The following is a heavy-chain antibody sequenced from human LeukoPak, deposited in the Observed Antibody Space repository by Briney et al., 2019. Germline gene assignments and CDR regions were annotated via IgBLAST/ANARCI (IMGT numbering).Heavy chain of an antibody. V-gene: IGHV4-59*01. Sequence: SETLSLTCTVSGGSMSSYYWSWIRQPPGKGLEWIGYVYNSGTTNYNPSLKSRATISVDTSNNQFSLRLSSVTAADTAVYYCARGVGMVRTFDPWGQGTLVTVPS. D-gene: IGHD3-10*01. CDR1: GGSMSSYY. J-gene: IGHJ5*02. CDR2: VYNSGTT. CDR3: ARGVGMVRTFDP.